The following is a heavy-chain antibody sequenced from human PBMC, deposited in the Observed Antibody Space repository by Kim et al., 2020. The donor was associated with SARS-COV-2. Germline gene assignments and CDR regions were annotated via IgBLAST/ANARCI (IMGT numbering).Heavy chain of an antibody. J-gene: IGHJ5*02. CDR2: IYYSGST. D-gene: IGHD3-3*01. V-gene: IGHV4-39*01. CDR1: GGSISSSSYY. Sequence: SETLSLTCTVSGGSISSSSYYWGWIRQPPGKGLEWIGSIYYSGSTYYNPSLKSRVTISVDTSKNQFSLKLSSVTAADTAVYYCARQGFWSGYAHNWFDPWGQGTLVTVSS. CDR3: ARQGFWSGYAHNWFDP.